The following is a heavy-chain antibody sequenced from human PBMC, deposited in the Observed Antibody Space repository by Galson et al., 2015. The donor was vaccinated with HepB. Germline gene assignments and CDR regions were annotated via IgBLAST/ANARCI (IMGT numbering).Heavy chain of an antibody. CDR3: AGYSSAWASFDY. CDR1: GFTFSTYG. CDR2: INHSGST. D-gene: IGHD6-19*01. Sequence: LRLSCAASGFTFSTYGMSWVRQSPRKGLEWIGEINHSGSTNYNPSLKSRVTISVDTSKKQFTLKLSSVTAADTAVYYCAGYSSAWASFDYWGQGALVTVSS. J-gene: IGHJ4*02. V-gene: IGHV4-34*08.